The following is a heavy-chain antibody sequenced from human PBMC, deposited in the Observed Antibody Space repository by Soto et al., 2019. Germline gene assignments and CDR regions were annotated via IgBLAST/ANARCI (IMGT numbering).Heavy chain of an antibody. CDR1: GYTFTNYA. J-gene: IGHJ4*02. Sequence: QGQLVQSGAEVKKPGASVKVSFKASGYTFTNYAFSWVRQAPGQGLEWMGWISAYNGNTNYPQKLQGRVTMTTDTSTSTAYMEMRSLRSDDTDVYYCARDLAAAGQFDCWGQGTLVTVSS. V-gene: IGHV1-18*01. CDR3: ARDLAAAGQFDC. CDR2: ISAYNGNT. D-gene: IGHD6-13*01.